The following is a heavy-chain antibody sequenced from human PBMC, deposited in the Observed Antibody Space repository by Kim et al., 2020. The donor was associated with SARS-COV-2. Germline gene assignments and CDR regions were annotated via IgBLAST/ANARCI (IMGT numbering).Heavy chain of an antibody. CDR2: INPSEGST. J-gene: IGHJ5*01. V-gene: IGHV1-46*01. Sequence: ASVKVSCKASGSSFTSYYIHWLRQAPGQGPGWMGMINPSEGSTNYAQKFQDRVTMTRDTSTSTFYMELRSLRSEDTAVYYCATGGLRGWFDSWGQGTLVTVSS. D-gene: IGHD3-16*01. CDR1: GSSFTSYY. CDR3: ATGGLRGWFDS.